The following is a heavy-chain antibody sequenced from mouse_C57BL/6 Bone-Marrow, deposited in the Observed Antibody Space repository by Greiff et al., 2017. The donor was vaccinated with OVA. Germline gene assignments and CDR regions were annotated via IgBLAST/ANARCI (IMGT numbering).Heavy chain of an antibody. CDR2: IDPSDSYT. V-gene: IGHV1-69*01. J-gene: IGHJ2*01. CDR3: ARKGYFITTVVATGDYFDY. CDR1: GYTFTSYW. D-gene: IGHD1-1*01. Sequence: VQLQQSGAELVMPGASVKLSCKASGYTFTSYWMHWVKQRPGQGLEWIGEIDPSDSYTNYNQKFKGKSTLTVDKSSSTAYMQLSSLTSEDSAVYYCARKGYFITTVVATGDYFDYWGQGTTLTVSS.